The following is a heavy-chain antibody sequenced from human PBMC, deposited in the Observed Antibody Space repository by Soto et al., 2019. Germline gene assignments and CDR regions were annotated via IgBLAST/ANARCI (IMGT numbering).Heavy chain of an antibody. CDR2: IFSSGST. CDR1: GGSINTFY. D-gene: IGHD5-12*01. V-gene: IGHV4-4*07. Sequence: QVRLHESGPGLLKPSETLSLTCTVSGGSINTFYWSWVRQPAGKGLEWIGRIFSSGSTSFNPSLESRVAMSVDTSKNHFSLNLSSVTAADMAVYYCAREGSYSAYNFAHGIQLWSFDFWGQGALVTVSS. J-gene: IGHJ4*02. CDR3: AREGSYSAYNFAHGIQLWSFDF.